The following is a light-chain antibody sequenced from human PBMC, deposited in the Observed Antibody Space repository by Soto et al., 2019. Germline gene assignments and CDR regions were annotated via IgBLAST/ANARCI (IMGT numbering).Light chain of an antibody. V-gene: IGKV3-20*01. J-gene: IGKJ5*01. CDR3: QQYGNSPIT. CDR1: ERIYSAY. Sequence: EIELTQSPVTLSLSPGEGATLSCRASERIYSAYLGWYQQKPGQAPRLLIYGTSSRATGIPDRFSGSGSGTDFTLTISRLEPEDFAVYYCQQYGNSPITFGQGTRLEI. CDR2: GTS.